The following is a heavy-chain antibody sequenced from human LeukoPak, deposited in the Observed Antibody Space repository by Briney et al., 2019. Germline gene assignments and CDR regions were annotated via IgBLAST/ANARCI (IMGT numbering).Heavy chain of an antibody. J-gene: IGHJ6*03. Sequence: PGGSLRLSCAASGFTFSSYSMNWVRQAPGKGLEWVSSISSSSSYIYYADSVKGRFTISRDNAKNSLYLQMNSLRAEDTAVYYCAREIDGTVNSSSWSGSYYYYYMDVWGKGTTVTVSS. CDR2: ISSSSSYI. V-gene: IGHV3-21*01. CDR1: GFTFSSYS. CDR3: AREIDGTVNSSSWSGSYYYYYMDV. D-gene: IGHD6-13*01.